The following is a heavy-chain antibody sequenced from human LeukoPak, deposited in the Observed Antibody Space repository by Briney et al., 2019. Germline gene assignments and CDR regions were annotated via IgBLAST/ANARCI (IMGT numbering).Heavy chain of an antibody. CDR2: IYYSGST. J-gene: IGHJ4*02. Sequence: SETLSLTCTVSGGSISSYYWSWIRQPPGKGLEWIGYIYYSGSTNYNPSLKSRVTISVDTSKNQFSLKLSSVTAADTAVYYCARDYSNYRYFDYWGQGTLVTVSS. D-gene: IGHD4-11*01. CDR3: ARDYSNYRYFDY. CDR1: GGSISSYY. V-gene: IGHV4-59*01.